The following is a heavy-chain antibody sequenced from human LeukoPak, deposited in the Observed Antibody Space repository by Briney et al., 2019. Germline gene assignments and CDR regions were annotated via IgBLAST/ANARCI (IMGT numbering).Heavy chain of an antibody. Sequence: SETLSLTCTVSGGSIGNSYWSWIRQPAGKGLELIGRIHTSGSTNNSPSLKSRVTMSVDTSKNQFSLKISSVTAADTAVYYCARARNWDFDYWGQGTLVTVSS. V-gene: IGHV4-4*07. CDR3: ARARNWDFDY. J-gene: IGHJ4*02. CDR1: GGSIGNSY. D-gene: IGHD3-16*01. CDR2: IHTSGST.